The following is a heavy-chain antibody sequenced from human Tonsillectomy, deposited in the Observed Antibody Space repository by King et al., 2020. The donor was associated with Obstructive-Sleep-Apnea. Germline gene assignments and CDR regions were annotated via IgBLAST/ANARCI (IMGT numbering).Heavy chain of an antibody. J-gene: IGHJ4*02. CDR2: ISYDGSNE. CDR3: AIAYYEMLSWATGGYYFDY. V-gene: IGHV3-30-3*01. CDR1: GFTFSSYA. Sequence: VQLVESGGGVVQPGRSLRLSCAASGFTFSSYAMNWVLQAPGKGLEWVAVISYDGSNEYYADSVKGRFTLSRDNSKNTLYLQMNSLTAEDTAVYYCAIAYYEMLSWATGGYYFDYWGQGTLVTVSS. D-gene: IGHD3-9*01.